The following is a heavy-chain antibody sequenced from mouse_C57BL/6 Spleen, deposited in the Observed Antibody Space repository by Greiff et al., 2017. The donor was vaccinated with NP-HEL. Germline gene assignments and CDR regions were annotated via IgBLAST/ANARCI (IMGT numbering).Heavy chain of an antibody. CDR1: GFTFSSYG. V-gene: IGHV5-6-3*01. J-gene: IGHJ2*01. CDR2: INSNGGST. Sequence: EVRLVESGGGLVQPGGSLKLSCAASGFTFSSYGMSWVRQTPDKRLELVATINSNGGSTYYPDSVKGRFTISRDSAKNTLYLQMSSLKSEDTAMYYCARMARTINWGRGTTLTVSS. CDR3: ARMARTIN.